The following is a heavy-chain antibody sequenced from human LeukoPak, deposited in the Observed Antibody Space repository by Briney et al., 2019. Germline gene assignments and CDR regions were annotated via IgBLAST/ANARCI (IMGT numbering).Heavy chain of an antibody. CDR2: INHSGST. D-gene: IGHD3-10*01. CDR1: GGSFSGYY. V-gene: IGHV4-34*01. Sequence: SETLSLTCAVYGGSFSGYYWSWIRQPPGKGLEWIGEINHSGSTNYNPSLKSRVTISVDTSKNQFSLKLSSVTAADTAVYYCASTGEFGDYWGQGTLVTVSS. CDR3: ASTGEFGDY. J-gene: IGHJ4*02.